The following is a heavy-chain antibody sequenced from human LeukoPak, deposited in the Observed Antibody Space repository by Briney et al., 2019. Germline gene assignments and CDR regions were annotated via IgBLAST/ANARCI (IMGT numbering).Heavy chain of an antibody. V-gene: IGHV3-74*01. J-gene: IGHJ3*02. Sequence: PGGSLRLSCAASGFTFTTYWMHWVRQAPGKGLVWVSHINSDGSITSYADSVKGRFTISRDTPKNTLYLQMNSLRAEDTAVYYCARDTGSGYCSGGRCRGAFDIWGQGTMVTVSS. CDR3: ARDTGSGYCSGGRCRGAFDI. D-gene: IGHD2-15*01. CDR2: INSDGSIT. CDR1: GFTFTTYW.